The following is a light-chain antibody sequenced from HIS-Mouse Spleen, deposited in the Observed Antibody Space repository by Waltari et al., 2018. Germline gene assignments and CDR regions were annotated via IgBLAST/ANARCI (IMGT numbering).Light chain of an antibody. J-gene: IGLJ2*01. Sequence: SSELTQDPAVSVALGQTVRITCQGDSLRSNYASWYQQKPGQAPVHVIYGKNNRPSGIPDRYSCSSSGNTASLTITGAQAEDEADYYCNSRDSSGNHVVFGGGTKLTVL. CDR2: GKN. CDR3: NSRDSSGNHVV. CDR1: SLRSNY. V-gene: IGLV3-19*01.